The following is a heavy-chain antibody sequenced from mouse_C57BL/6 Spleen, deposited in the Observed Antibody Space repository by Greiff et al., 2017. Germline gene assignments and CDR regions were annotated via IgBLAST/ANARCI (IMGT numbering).Heavy chain of an antibody. V-gene: IGHV1-52*01. CDR2: IDPSDSET. Sequence: VQLQQPGAELVRPGSSVKLSCKASGYTFTSYWMHWVKQRPIQGLEWIGNIDPSDSETHYNQKFKDKATLTVDKSSSTAYMQLSSLTSEDSAVYYCARRGYNGSGDYWGQGTSVTVSS. J-gene: IGHJ4*01. CDR1: GYTFTSYW. D-gene: IGHD1-1*01. CDR3: ARRGYNGSGDY.